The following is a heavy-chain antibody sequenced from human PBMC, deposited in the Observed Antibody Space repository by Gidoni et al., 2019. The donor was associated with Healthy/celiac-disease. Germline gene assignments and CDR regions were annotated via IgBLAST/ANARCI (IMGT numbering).Heavy chain of an antibody. J-gene: IGHJ4*02. Sequence: GKKPGESLKISCKGSGYSFTSYWIGWVRQMPGKGLEWMGIIYPGDSDTRYSPSFQGQVTISADKSISTAYLQWSSLKASDTAMYYCARSPQGLGELLYFSDYWGQGTLGTVSS. V-gene: IGHV5-51*03. D-gene: IGHD3-10*01. CDR1: GYSFTSYW. CDR3: ARSPQGLGELLYFSDY. CDR2: IYPGDSDT.